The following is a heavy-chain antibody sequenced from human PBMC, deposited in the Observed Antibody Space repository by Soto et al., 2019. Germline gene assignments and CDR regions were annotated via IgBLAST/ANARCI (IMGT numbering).Heavy chain of an antibody. CDR2: ISYDGSNK. CDR1: GFTFSSYA. J-gene: IGHJ6*02. Sequence: GGSLRLSCAASGFTFSSYAMHWVRQAPGKGLEWVAVISYDGSNKYYADSVKGRFTISRDNSKNTLYLQMNSLRAEDTAVYYCARDTHITIFGVVTPIETYYYYGMDVWGQGTTVTVSS. CDR3: ARDTHITIFGVVTPIETYYYYGMDV. V-gene: IGHV3-30-3*01. D-gene: IGHD3-3*01.